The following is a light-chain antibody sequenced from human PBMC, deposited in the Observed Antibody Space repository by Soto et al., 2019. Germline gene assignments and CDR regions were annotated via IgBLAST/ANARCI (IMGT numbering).Light chain of an antibody. V-gene: IGLV2-18*02. CDR2: EVS. CDR1: SSDVDSYNR. Sequence: QSLLTQPRSVSGSPGQSVTISCTGISSDVDSYNRVSWYQQPPGTAPKLMIYEVSNRPSGVPDRFSGSKSGNTASLTISGLQAEDEADYYCCSYAGSHTWVFGTGTKVTVL. CDR3: CSYAGSHTWV. J-gene: IGLJ1*01.